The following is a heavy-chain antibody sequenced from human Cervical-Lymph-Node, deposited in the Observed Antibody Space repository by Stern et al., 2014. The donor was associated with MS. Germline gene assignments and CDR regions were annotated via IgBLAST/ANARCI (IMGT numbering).Heavy chain of an antibody. J-gene: IGHJ4*02. CDR3: AKEASGYEMDY. CDR1: GFTFSSYG. Sequence: MQLVESGGGVVQPGRSLRLSCAASGFTFSSYGMHWVRQAPGKGLDWVAVISYDGSNKYYADSVKGRFTISRDNSKNTLYLQMNSLRAEDTAVYYCAKEASGYEMDYWGQGTLVTVSS. CDR2: ISYDGSNK. V-gene: IGHV3-30*18. D-gene: IGHD5-12*01.